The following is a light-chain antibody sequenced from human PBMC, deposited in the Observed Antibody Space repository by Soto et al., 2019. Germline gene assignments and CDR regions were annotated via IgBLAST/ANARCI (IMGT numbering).Light chain of an antibody. CDR1: QTMNHY. J-gene: IGKJ1*01. Sequence: DLQMTQSPSSLSASVGDRVTITCRASQTMNHYLNWYQQKPGAAPNLLIYATSNLQTGVPSRFSGRGSTTEFNLTISSLQPDDFATYYCQQTDRSPWTFGPGTRVEVK. CDR3: QQTDRSPWT. CDR2: ATS. V-gene: IGKV1-39*01.